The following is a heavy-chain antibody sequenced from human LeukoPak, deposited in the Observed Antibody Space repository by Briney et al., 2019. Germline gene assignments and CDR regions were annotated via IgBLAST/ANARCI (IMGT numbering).Heavy chain of an antibody. D-gene: IGHD3-10*01. CDR3: ARDRSYYYGSGSPGRGYYYYYGMDV. Sequence: PSETLSLTCAVYGGSFSGYCWSWIRQPPGKGLEWIGEINHSGSTNYNPSLKSRVTISVDTSKNQFSLKLSSVTAADTAVYYCARDRSYYYGSGSPGRGYYYYYGMDVWGQGTTVTVSS. V-gene: IGHV4-34*01. CDR2: INHSGST. CDR1: GGSFSGYC. J-gene: IGHJ6*02.